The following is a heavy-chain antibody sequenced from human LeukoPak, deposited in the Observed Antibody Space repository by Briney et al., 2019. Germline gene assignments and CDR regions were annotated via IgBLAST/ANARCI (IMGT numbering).Heavy chain of an antibody. CDR3: ATIKRGSIFGYFDF. CDR2: MFDNENT. CDR1: GVSISSHY. J-gene: IGHJ4*02. D-gene: IGHD5-18*01. V-gene: IGHV4-59*11. Sequence: SETLSLTCTVSGVSISSHYRSWIRQAPGKGLEWIGYMFDNENTKDNPSLKSRITLSADTSKNQFSLRLSSVTAADTAVYYCATIKRGSIFGYFDFWGQGILVTVSS.